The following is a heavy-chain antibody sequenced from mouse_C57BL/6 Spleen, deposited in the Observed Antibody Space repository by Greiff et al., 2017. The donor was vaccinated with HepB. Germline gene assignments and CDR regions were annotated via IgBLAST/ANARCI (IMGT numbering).Heavy chain of an antibody. CDR1: GYTFTSYW. Sequence: QVQLQQPGAELVMPGASVKLSCKASGYTFTSYWMHWVKQRPGQGLEWIGEIDPSDSYTNYNQKFKVKSTLTVDKSSSTAYMQLSSLTSEDSAVYYCARSGDDGYYLSFAYWGQGTLVTVSA. CDR3: ARSGDDGYYLSFAY. CDR2: IDPSDSYT. J-gene: IGHJ3*01. V-gene: IGHV1-69*01. D-gene: IGHD2-3*01.